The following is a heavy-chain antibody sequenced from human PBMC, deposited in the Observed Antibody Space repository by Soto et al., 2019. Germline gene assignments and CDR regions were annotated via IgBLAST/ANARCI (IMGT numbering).Heavy chain of an antibody. V-gene: IGHV4-39*01. CDR3: ARRARGWDTGGWWFDP. J-gene: IGHJ5*02. CDR1: GGSISSSSYY. CDR2: IYYSGST. Sequence: QLQLQESGPGLVKPSETLSLTCTVSGGSISSSSYYWGWIRQPPGKGLEWIGSIYYSGSTYYNPSLKSRVTISVDTSKNQFALKLSSVTAADTAVYYCARRARGWDTGGWWFDPWGQGTLVTVSS. D-gene: IGHD5-18*01.